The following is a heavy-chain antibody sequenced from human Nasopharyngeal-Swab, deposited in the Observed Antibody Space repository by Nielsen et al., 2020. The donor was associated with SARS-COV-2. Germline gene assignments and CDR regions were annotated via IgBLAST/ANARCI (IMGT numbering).Heavy chain of an antibody. J-gene: IGHJ4*02. CDR2: ISGSGGST. V-gene: IGHV3-23*01. Sequence: GESLKISCAASGFTFSSYAMSWVRQAPGKGLEWVSAISGSGGSTYYADSVKGRFTISRDNSKNTLYLQMNSLRAEDTAMYYCARDSHKGTSWGQGTLVTVSS. CDR3: ARDSHKGTS. CDR1: GFTFSSYA. D-gene: IGHD2-8*01.